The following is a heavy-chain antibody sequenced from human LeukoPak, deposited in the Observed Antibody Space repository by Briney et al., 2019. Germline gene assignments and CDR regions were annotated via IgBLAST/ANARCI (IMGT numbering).Heavy chain of an antibody. CDR2: IWYDGGNK. J-gene: IGHJ4*02. CDR3: ARVLDYYDTSAYGF. D-gene: IGHD3-22*01. Sequence: GGSLRLSCAASGFTFSNYRMHWVRQAPGKGLEWVAVIWYDGGNKYYADSVKGRSTISRDNSKDTLYLQMNSVTAEDTAVYFCARVLDYYDTSAYGFWGQGTLVSVSS. CDR1: GFTFSNYR. V-gene: IGHV3-33*01.